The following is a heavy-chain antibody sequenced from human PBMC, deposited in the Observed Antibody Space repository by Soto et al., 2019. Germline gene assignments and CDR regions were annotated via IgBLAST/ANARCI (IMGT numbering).Heavy chain of an antibody. D-gene: IGHD6-19*01. CDR1: GDSINSGYY. J-gene: IGHJ4*02. Sequence: VQLQESGPRLVKPSQTLSLTCSVSGDSINSGYYWTWIRQHPGKGLEWIGYIYYTGRTSYNPSLRSRLTISLATSQKHFSLNRTSVTAADRAVYFCARGPEQSQLLWPFALSYFNSWGQGILVTVSS. CDR2: IYYTGRT. V-gene: IGHV4-31*03. CDR3: ARGPEQSQLLWPFALSYFNS.